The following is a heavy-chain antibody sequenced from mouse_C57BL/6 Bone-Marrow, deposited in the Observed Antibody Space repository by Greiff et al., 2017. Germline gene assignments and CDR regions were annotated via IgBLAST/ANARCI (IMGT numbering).Heavy chain of an antibody. CDR2: IYPSSGNT. J-gene: IGHJ3*01. Sequence: QVQLQQSGAELARPGASVKLSCKASGYTFTSYGISWVKQRTGQGLEWIGEIYPSSGNTYYNEKFKGKATLTADKSSSTAYMELRSLTAEDSAVYFCARWAGYYGFAYWGQGTLVTVSA. CDR3: ARWAGYYGFAY. V-gene: IGHV1-81*01. CDR1: GYTFTSYG. D-gene: IGHD1-1*01.